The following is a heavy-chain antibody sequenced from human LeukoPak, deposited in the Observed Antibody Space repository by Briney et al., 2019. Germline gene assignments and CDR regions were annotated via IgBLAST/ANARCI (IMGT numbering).Heavy chain of an antibody. V-gene: IGHV3-30*02. J-gene: IGHJ4*02. CDR1: GFTCSDYG. CDR3: VKDNPLDY. CDR2: IRHDGNKK. Sequence: GGSLRLSCGASGFTCSDYGMLWVRQAPGKGLDWVAFIRHDGNKKLYADSVKGRFTISRDNSKNTLYLYVNSLRPDDSAVYYCVKDNPLDYWGQGTLVIVSS.